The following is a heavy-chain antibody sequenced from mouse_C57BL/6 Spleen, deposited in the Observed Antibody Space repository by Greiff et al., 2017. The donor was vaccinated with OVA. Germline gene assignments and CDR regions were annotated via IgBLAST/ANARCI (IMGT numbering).Heavy chain of an antibody. CDR3: ARGATVVARGDY. J-gene: IGHJ2*01. V-gene: IGHV1-55*01. D-gene: IGHD1-1*01. CDR1: GYTFTSYW. CDR2: IYPGSGST. Sequence: QVQLQQPGAELVKPGASVKMSCKASGYTFTSYWITWVKQRPGQGLEWIGDIYPGSGSTNYNEKFKSKATLTVDTSSSTAYMQRSSLTSEDSAVYYCARGATVVARGDYWGQGTTLTVSS.